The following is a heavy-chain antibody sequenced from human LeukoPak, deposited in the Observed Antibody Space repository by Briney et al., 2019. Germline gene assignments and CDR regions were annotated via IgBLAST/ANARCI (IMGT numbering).Heavy chain of an antibody. V-gene: IGHV1-2*06. D-gene: IGHD3-9*01. CDR1: GYTFTGYY. J-gene: IGHJ4*02. Sequence: ASVKVSCKASGYTFTGYYMHWVRQAPGQGLEWMGRINPNSGGTNYAQKFQGRVTMTRGTSISTAYMELSRLRSDDTAVYYCARAGKGILTGYYYWGQGTLVTVSS. CDR2: INPNSGGT. CDR3: ARAGKGILTGYYY.